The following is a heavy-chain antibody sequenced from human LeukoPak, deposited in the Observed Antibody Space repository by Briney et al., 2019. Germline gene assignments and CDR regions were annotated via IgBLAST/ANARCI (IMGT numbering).Heavy chain of an antibody. CDR2: ISGSGGRT. Sequence: GGSLRLSCAASGFFFTNYAMSWVRQAPGEGVGWVSPISGSGGRTYYADSVKGRFTISRDNSKNTLLLQMNSLRAEDTAVYYCARAGYCTNGVCPYFDYWGQGTLVTVSS. D-gene: IGHD2-8*01. V-gene: IGHV3-23*01. J-gene: IGHJ4*02. CDR1: GFFFTNYA. CDR3: ARAGYCTNGVCPYFDY.